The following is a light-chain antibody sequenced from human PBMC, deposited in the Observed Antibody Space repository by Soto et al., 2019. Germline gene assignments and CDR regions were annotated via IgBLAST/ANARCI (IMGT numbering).Light chain of an antibody. CDR1: QDISKY. V-gene: IGKV1-33*01. J-gene: IGKJ3*01. CDR2: DAS. Sequence: DIQITQSPSSLSASVGDRITITCQASQDISKYLNWYQQKPRKAPKLLIYDASNLETRVTSSFNVSGARTDFTFTISCLQFEDIATYYYQKYDNFFTFGPGTKVDIK. CDR3: QKYDNFFT.